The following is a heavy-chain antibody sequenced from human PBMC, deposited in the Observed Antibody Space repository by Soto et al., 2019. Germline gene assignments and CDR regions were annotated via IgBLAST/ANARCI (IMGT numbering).Heavy chain of an antibody. D-gene: IGHD6-19*01. CDR1: GLIFSDYH. J-gene: IGHJ6*02. Sequence: EVQLVESGGGLVQPGGSLRLSCAASGLIFSDYHMDWVRQAPGKGLEWVGRIRRKANSYTTEYGASVKGRCTISRDDSKNSLYLQMNSLKSEDTAVYYCAMLGGWSGGSSGMDVWGQGTTVTVSS. CDR2: IRRKANSYTT. V-gene: IGHV3-72*01. CDR3: AMLGGWSGGSSGMDV.